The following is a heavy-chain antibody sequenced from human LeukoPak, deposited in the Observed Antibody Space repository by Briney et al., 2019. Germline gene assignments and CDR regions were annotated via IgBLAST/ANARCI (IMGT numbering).Heavy chain of an antibody. D-gene: IGHD1-20*01. CDR2: IFYTGNT. CDR3: AKSYGITGI. CDR1: GGSMTNYY. Sequence: SETLSLTCTVSGGSMTNYYWSWIRQTPGKGLEWIGYIFYTGNTNYSPSLKSRLTISVDTSKNQFSLNLSSVTTADTGVYYCAKSYGITGIWGQGTLVTVSS. J-gene: IGHJ4*02. V-gene: IGHV4-59*01.